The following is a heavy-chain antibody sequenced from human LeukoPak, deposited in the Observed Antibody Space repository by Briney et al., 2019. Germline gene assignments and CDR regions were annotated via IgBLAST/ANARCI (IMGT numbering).Heavy chain of an antibody. D-gene: IGHD3-16*01. Sequence: GGSLRLSCAASGFIVSSNYMSWVRQAPGKGLEWVSIIYSGGNTYYADPVKGRFTISRDNSKNTLYLQMNSLRAEDTAVYYCARDRTYFDYWGQGTLVTVSS. CDR2: IYSGGNT. V-gene: IGHV3-66*02. CDR1: GFIVSSNY. CDR3: ARDRTYFDY. J-gene: IGHJ4*02.